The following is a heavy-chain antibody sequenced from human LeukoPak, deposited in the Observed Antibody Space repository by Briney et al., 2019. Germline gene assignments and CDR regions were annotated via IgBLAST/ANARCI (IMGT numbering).Heavy chain of an antibody. D-gene: IGHD5-18*01. CDR3: TKGSCSYGWRDGMDV. Sequence: GGSLRLSCAASGFTFSSYWMHWVRQAPGKGLEWVAVISYDGSNKYYADSVKGRFTISRDNSKNTLYLQMNSLRAEDTAVYYCTKGSCSYGWRDGMDVWGQGTTVTVSS. CDR2: ISYDGSNK. V-gene: IGHV3-30*18. CDR1: GFTFSSYW. J-gene: IGHJ6*02.